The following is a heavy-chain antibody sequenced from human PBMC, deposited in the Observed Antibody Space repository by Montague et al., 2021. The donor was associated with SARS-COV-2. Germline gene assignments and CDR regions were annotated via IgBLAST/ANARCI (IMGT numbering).Heavy chain of an antibody. CDR1: GGSISSGTW. CDR3: ARDSSGWSRFDY. J-gene: IGHJ4*02. CDR2: IYHSGST. V-gene: IGHV4-4*02. Sequence: SETLSLTCAVSGGSISSGTWWSWLRHPPGKRLEWIGEIYHSGSTNYHPPHTSRVTTSVDKSKNQFSLLLTSVTAADTAVYYCARDSSGWSRFDYWGQGTLVTVSS. D-gene: IGHD6-19*01.